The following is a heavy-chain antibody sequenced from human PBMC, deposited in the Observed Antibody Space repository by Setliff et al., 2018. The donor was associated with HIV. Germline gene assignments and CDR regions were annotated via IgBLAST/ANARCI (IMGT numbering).Heavy chain of an antibody. CDR3: VRGMTSYDSSGHSIPYYFDY. V-gene: IGHV1-46*01. Sequence: ASVKVSCKASGYSFTNYYMNWVRQAPGQGLEWMGIINPSGGGTTYAQKFQGRVTMTRDTSTDTLYMDLSSLTSEDTAVYYCVRGMTSYDSSGHSIPYYFDYWGQGTLVTAPQ. CDR1: GYSFTNYY. CDR2: INPSGGGT. J-gene: IGHJ4*02. D-gene: IGHD3-22*01.